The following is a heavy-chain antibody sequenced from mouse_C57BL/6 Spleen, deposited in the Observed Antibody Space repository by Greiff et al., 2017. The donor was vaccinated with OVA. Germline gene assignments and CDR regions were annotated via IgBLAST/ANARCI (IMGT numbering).Heavy chain of an antibody. J-gene: IGHJ3*01. D-gene: IGHD3-3*01. CDR3: ARDRTAFAY. CDR1: GFTFSSYA. V-gene: IGHV5-4*01. Sequence: EVQLVESGGGLVKPGGSLKLSCAASGFTFSSYAMSWVRQTPEKRLEWVATISAGGSYTYYPDNVKGRFTISRDNAKNNLYLQMSHLKSEDTAMYYCARDRTAFAYWGQGTLVTVSA. CDR2: ISAGGSYT.